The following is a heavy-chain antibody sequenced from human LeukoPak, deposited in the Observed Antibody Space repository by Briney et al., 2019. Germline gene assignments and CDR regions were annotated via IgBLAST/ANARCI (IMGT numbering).Heavy chain of an antibody. J-gene: IGHJ4*02. D-gene: IGHD5-18*01. CDR3: ARDIIGSGYSYGYEVPMDY. CDR1: GFTFSNYW. V-gene: IGHV3-7*01. Sequence: PGGSLRLSCAASGFTFSNYWMSWVRQAPGKGLEWVANIKQDGSEKYYVDSVKGRFTISRDNAKNSLYLQMNSLRAEDTAVYYCARDIIGSGYSYGYEVPMDYWGQGTLVTVSS. CDR2: IKQDGSEK.